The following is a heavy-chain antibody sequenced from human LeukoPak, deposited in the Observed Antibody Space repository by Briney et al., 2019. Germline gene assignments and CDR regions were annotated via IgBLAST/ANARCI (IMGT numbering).Heavy chain of an antibody. CDR3: AKGSDSSGYYDDY. CDR2: IWYDGSNK. Sequence: GRSLRLSCAPSGFTFSSYGMHWVRQAPGKGLESVAVIWYDGSNKYYADSVKGRFTISRDNSKNTLYLQMNSLRAEDTAVYYCAKGSDSSGYYDDYWGQGTLVTVSS. V-gene: IGHV3-33*06. J-gene: IGHJ4*02. D-gene: IGHD3-22*01. CDR1: GFTFSSYG.